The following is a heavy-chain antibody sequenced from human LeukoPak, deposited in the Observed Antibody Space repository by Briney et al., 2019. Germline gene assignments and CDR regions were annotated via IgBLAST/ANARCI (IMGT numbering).Heavy chain of an antibody. V-gene: IGHV3-48*04. CDR2: ISSSSSTI. CDR1: GFTFSSYS. Sequence: GGSLRLSCAASGFTFSSYSMNWVRQAPGKGLEWVSYISSSSSTIYYADSVKGRFTISRDNSKNTLFLQMNSLRAEDTAFYYCAKAELGVDTFFDYWGQGTLVTVSS. J-gene: IGHJ4*02. D-gene: IGHD3-3*01. CDR3: AKAELGVDTFFDY.